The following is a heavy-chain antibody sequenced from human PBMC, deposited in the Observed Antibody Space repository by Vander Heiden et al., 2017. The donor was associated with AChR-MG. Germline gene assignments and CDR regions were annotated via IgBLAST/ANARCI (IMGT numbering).Heavy chain of an antibody. Sequence: EVQLLESGGDLIQPGESLRLSCVASAFTFSSYGMPWLPQAPGKGLEWVSSISGSGATTYYADSVKGRVTISRDNSKNTLYLQMNSLRVEDTAVYFCAKRPLGAAFDIWGQGTMVTVSS. D-gene: IGHD7-27*01. CDR1: AFTFSSYG. CDR3: AKRPLGAAFDI. V-gene: IGHV3-23*01. CDR2: ISGSGATT. J-gene: IGHJ3*02.